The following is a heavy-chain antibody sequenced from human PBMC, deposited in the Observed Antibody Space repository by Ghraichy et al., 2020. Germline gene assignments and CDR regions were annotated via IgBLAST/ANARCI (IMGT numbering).Heavy chain of an antibody. J-gene: IGHJ4*02. D-gene: IGHD2-2*01. Sequence: GGSLRLSCTASGFTFGDYAMSWFRQAPGKGLEWVGFIRSKAYGGTTEYAASVKGRFTISRDDSKSIAYLQMNSLKTEDTAVYYCTREGRYCSSTSCLGGLDYWGQGTLVTVS. CDR1: GFTFGDYA. CDR2: IRSKAYGGTT. V-gene: IGHV3-49*03. CDR3: TREGRYCSSTSCLGGLDY.